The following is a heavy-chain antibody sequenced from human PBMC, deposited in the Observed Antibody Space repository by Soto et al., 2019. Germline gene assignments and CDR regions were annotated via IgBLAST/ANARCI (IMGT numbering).Heavy chain of an antibody. CDR2: IYHSGST. Sequence: SETLSLTCAVSGYSISSGYYWGWIRQPPGKGLEWIGSIYHSGSTYYNPSLKSRVTISVDTSKNQFSLKLSSVTAADTAVYYCAKGVGDFWSGYYINYYYYGMDVWGHGTTVTVSS. V-gene: IGHV4-38-2*01. CDR1: GYSISSGYY. CDR3: AKGVGDFWSGYYINYYYYGMDV. J-gene: IGHJ6*02. D-gene: IGHD3-3*01.